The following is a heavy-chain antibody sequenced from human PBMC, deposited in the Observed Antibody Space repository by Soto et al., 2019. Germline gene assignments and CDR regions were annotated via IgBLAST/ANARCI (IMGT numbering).Heavy chain of an antibody. J-gene: IGHJ4*02. D-gene: IGHD6-19*01. CDR2: MNPNSGNT. V-gene: IGHV1-8*01. Sequence: ASVKVSFKASGYTFTSYDINWVRQATGQGLEWMGWMNPNSGNTGYAQKFQGRVTMTRNTSISTAYMELSSLRSEDTAVYYCARGAIAVAGTGFDYWGQGTLVTV. CDR3: ARGAIAVAGTGFDY. CDR1: GYTFTSYD.